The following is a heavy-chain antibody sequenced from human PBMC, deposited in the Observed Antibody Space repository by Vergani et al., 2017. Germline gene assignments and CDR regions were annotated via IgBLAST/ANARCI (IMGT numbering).Heavy chain of an antibody. CDR3: ARTIPTDTAMVDPFDY. CDR2: ISWNSGST. CDR1: GFTFDDYA. J-gene: IGHJ4*02. V-gene: IGHV3-9*01. D-gene: IGHD5-18*01. Sequence: EVQLVESGGGLVQPGRSLRLSCAASGFTFDDYAMHWVRQAPGKGLEWVSGISWNSGSTGYADSVKGRFTISRDNAKNSLYLQMNSLRAEDTAVYYCARTIPTDTAMVDPFDYWGQGTLVTVSS.